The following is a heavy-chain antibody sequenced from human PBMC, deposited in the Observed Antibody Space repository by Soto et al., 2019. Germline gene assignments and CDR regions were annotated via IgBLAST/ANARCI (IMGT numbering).Heavy chain of an antibody. J-gene: IGHJ3*02. V-gene: IGHV1-58*01. CDR1: GFTFTSSA. CDR2: IVVGSGNT. CDR3: AADTYYYDSRWYAFDI. Sequence: SVKVSCKASGFTFTSSAVQWVRQARGQRLEWIGWIVVGSGNTNYAQKFQERVTITRDMSTSTAYMELSSLRSEDTAVYYCAADTYYYDSRWYAFDIWGQGTMVTV. D-gene: IGHD3-22*01.